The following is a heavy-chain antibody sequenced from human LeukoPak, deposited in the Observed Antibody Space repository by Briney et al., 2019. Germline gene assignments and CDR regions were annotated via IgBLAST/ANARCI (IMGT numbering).Heavy chain of an antibody. D-gene: IGHD6-19*01. V-gene: IGHV1-46*01. J-gene: IGHJ4*02. CDR2: INPSGGST. CDR3: AGDYETIAVATDY. Sequence: GASVKVSCKASGYTFTSYYMHWVRQAPGQGLEWIGIINPSGGSTSYAQKFQGRVTMTRDMSTSTVYMELSSLRSDDTAVYYCAGDYETIAVATDYWGQGTLVTVSS. CDR1: GYTFTSYY.